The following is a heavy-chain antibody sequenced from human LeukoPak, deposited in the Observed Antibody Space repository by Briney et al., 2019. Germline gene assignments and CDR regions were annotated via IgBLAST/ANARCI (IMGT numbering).Heavy chain of an antibody. CDR3: ARVFHDSSGYYPYYFDY. CDR1: GGSVSSASYY. CDR2: IYASGNT. Sequence: ETLSLTCTVSGGSVSSASYYWTWIRQPPGKGLEWIGYIYASGNTNYNPSLKSRVTISVDTSKNQFSLKLSSVTAADTAVYYCARVFHDSSGYYPYYFDYWGQGTLVPVSS. V-gene: IGHV4-61*01. J-gene: IGHJ4*02. D-gene: IGHD3-22*01.